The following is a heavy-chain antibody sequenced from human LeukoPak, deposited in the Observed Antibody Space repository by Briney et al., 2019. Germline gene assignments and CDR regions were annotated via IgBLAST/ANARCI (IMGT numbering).Heavy chain of an antibody. J-gene: IGHJ4*02. CDR2: IYYSGST. Sequence: PSETLSLTCTVSGGSISSYYWSWIRQPPRKGLEWIGYIYYSGSTNYNPSLKSRVTISVDTSKNHFSMKLSSLTAADTAASYCARDRRYCSSTSCPDFDYWGEGTLVTVSS. CDR3: ARDRRYCSSTSCPDFDY. CDR1: GGSISSYY. D-gene: IGHD2-2*01. V-gene: IGHV4-59*01.